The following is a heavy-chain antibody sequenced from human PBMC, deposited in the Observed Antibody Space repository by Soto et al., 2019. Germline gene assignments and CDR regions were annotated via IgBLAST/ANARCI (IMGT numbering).Heavy chain of an antibody. D-gene: IGHD6-6*01. CDR2: IYYSGST. CDR3: SRVTRVAAHQRAYYFDY. J-gene: IGHJ4*02. Sequence: SETLSLTCTVSGGSISSGGYYWSWIRQHPGKGLEWIGYIYYSGSTYYNPSLKSRVTISVDTSKNQFSLKLSSVTAADTAFYYCSRVTRVAAHQRAYYFDYWGQGTLVTVSS. CDR1: GGSISSGGYY. V-gene: IGHV4-31*03.